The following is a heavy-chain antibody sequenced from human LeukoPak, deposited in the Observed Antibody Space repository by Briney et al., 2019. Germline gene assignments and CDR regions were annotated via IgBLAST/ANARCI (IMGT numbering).Heavy chain of an antibody. CDR1: GYSISSGSY. CDR2: IYHSGSA. J-gene: IGHJ4*02. CDR3: AREPTLTYHYDSSGYGFFDY. V-gene: IGHV4-38-2*02. D-gene: IGHD3-22*01. Sequence: SETLSLTCTVSGYSISSGSYWGWIRQPPGQGLEYIASIYHSGSAYYNPSLKSRVTILVDTSKNQFSLRLSSVTAADTAVYYCAREPTLTYHYDSSGYGFFDYWGQGTLVTVSS.